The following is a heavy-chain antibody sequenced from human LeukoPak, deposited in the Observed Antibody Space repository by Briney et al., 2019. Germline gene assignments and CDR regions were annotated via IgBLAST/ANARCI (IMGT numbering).Heavy chain of an antibody. CDR3: ARKVGGYDSFDH. J-gene: IGHJ4*02. CDR1: GGSISSYD. V-gene: IGHV4-59*01. CDR2: IYYTGST. Sequence: PSETLSLTCTVSGGSISSYDWNWIRQSPEKGLEWIGYIYYTGSTNYNPSLKSRVTISLDTSKNQFSLKLSSVTAADTAVYYCARKVGGYDSFDHWGQGTLVTVSS. D-gene: IGHD5-12*01.